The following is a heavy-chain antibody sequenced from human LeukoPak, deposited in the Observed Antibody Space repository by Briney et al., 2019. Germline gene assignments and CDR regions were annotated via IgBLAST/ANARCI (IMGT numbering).Heavy chain of an antibody. CDR3: AKNGDRGAYCTGGTCYPYFYYYMDV. CDR2: ISSTGGTT. D-gene: IGHD2-15*01. CDR1: GFSFDDYG. J-gene: IGHJ6*03. Sequence: GGSVRLSCAASGFSFDDYGMSWVRQAPGKGLEWVSSISSTGGTTYYADSVKGRFTISRDNSKNTLYLQMNSLRAEDTAIYYCAKNGDRGAYCTGGTCYPYFYYYMDVWGKGTTVTI. V-gene: IGHV3-23*01.